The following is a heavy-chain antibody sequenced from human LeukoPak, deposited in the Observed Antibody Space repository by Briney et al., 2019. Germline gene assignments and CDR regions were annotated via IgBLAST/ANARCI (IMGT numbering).Heavy chain of an antibody. V-gene: IGHV1-18*01. CDR3: AREYDPTIFGVVPLYHFDY. J-gene: IGHJ4*02. D-gene: IGHD3-3*01. CDR1: GYTFTTYG. CDR2: ISTYNGNT. Sequence: AASVKVSCKASGYTFTTYGISWVRQAPGQGLEWMGWISTYNGNTNYAQKLQGRVTMTTDTSTSTAYMELRSLRSDDTAVYYCAREYDPTIFGVVPLYHFDYWGQGTLVTVSS.